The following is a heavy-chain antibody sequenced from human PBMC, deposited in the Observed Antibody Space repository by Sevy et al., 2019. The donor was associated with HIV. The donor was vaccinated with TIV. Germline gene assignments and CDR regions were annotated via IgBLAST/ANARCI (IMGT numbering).Heavy chain of an antibody. D-gene: IGHD5-18*01. CDR1: GYTFTSYG. CDR3: ARTIQLWPLNWFDP. J-gene: IGHJ5*02. CDR2: ISANNGNT. V-gene: IGHV1-18*01. Sequence: ASVKVSCKASGYTFTSYGISWVRQAPGQGLEWMGWISANNGNTNYAQKLQGRDTMTTDTATSTAYIEWRSLRSDDTAVYYCARTIQLWPLNWFDPWGQGTLVTVSS.